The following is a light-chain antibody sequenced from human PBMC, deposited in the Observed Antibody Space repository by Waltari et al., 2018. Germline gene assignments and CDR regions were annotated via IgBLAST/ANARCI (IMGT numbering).Light chain of an antibody. CDR3: CSFTRASTWV. CDR2: EVN. CDR1: NGDIGNYNY. J-gene: IGLJ3*02. V-gene: IGLV2-14*01. Sequence: QSALTQPASVSGSPGQSITISCTGTNGDIGNYNYVSWYQQHPGKAPKLIIYEVNYRASGVSKRFSGSKSGETASLTISGLQAEYESDYYCCSFTRASTWVFGGGTKLTVL.